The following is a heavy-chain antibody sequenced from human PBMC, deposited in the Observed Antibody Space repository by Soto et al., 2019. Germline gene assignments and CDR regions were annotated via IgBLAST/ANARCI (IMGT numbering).Heavy chain of an antibody. Sequence: QEQLVQSGAEVKKPGSSVKVSCKASGGTFSTHAITWVRQAPGQGLEWMGGINPIFGTTNYAQKFQGRLTITADKSTTTAYMELGSLRSDDTAVYYCARSYSFGGVISPPFDYWGQGTLVTVSS. CDR2: INPIFGTT. V-gene: IGHV1-69*06. J-gene: IGHJ4*02. CDR1: GGTFSTHA. CDR3: ARSYSFGGVISPPFDY. D-gene: IGHD3-16*02.